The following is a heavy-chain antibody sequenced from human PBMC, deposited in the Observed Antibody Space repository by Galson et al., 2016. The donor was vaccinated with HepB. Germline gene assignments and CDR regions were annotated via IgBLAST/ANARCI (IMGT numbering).Heavy chain of an antibody. V-gene: IGHV3-49*03. Sequence: SLRLSCAASGFTFGDYAMSWFRQAPGKGLEWVGFIRSKANGGTTEYAASVKGRFTISRDDSKSIAYLQMNSLKTEDTAVYYCTADYYGSGSVLFDYWGQGTLVTVSS. D-gene: IGHD3-10*01. CDR3: TADYYGSGSVLFDY. CDR2: IRSKANGGTT. J-gene: IGHJ4*02. CDR1: GFTFGDYA.